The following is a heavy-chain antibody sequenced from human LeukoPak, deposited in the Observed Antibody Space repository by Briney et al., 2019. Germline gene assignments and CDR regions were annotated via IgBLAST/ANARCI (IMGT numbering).Heavy chain of an antibody. Sequence: GGSLTLSCAASGFSFRSYAMHWLRQAPGTGLEGGSWVGSSCSFFYYSDSVKGRFTIARDHAKSTLYLQLISLRVEDTAVYFCASGLLGEIIPTDYWGQGTLVSVS. CDR2: VGSSCSFF. D-gene: IGHD3-10*01. V-gene: IGHV3-21*01. J-gene: IGHJ4*02. CDR3: ASGLLGEIIPTDY. CDR1: GFSFRSYA.